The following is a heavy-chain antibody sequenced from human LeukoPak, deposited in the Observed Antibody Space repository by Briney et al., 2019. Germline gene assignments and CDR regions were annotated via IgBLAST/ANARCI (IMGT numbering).Heavy chain of an antibody. Sequence: SETLSLTCTVSGGSISSYYWSWIRQPPGKGLEWIGYIYYSGSTNYNPSLKSRVTISVDTSKNQFSLKLSSVTAADTAVYYCARVPANINWFDPWGQGTLVPVSS. CDR2: IYYSGST. V-gene: IGHV4-59*01. D-gene: IGHD1/OR15-1a*01. CDR1: GGSISSYY. J-gene: IGHJ5*02. CDR3: ARVPANINWFDP.